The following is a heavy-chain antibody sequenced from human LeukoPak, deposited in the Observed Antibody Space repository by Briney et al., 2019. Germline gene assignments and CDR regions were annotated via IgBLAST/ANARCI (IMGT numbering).Heavy chain of an antibody. CDR3: ARDRYGGNSGEFDY. D-gene: IGHD4-23*01. J-gene: IGHJ4*02. V-gene: IGHV4-59*01. CDR2: IYYSGTT. Sequence: PSETLSLTCTVSGGSISSYYWSWIRQPPAKRPEWTGYIYYSGTTNYNPSLKSRVTILVDTSKNQFSLKVSSVTAADTAVYYCARDRYGGNSGEFDYWGQGTLVTVSS. CDR1: GGSISSYY.